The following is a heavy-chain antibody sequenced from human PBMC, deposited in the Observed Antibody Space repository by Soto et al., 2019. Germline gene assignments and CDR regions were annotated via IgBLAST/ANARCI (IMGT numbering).Heavy chain of an antibody. CDR2: ISGDGADT. CDR1: GFTFMSHA. D-gene: IGHD2-8*01. J-gene: IGHJ4*02. CDR3: VKDFRCAD. V-gene: IGHV3-23*01. Sequence: EVQLLESGGGLVQPGGSLRLSCMASGFTFMSHAMSWVRQAPGKGLEWVSAISGDGADTYYADSVRGRFTISRDNSKNTLSLQMNSLRDEDTALYYCVKDFRCADWGQGTLVTVSS.